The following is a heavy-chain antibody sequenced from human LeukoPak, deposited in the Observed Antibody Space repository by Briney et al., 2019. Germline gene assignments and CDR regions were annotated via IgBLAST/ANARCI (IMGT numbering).Heavy chain of an antibody. CDR2: INPNSGDT. V-gene: IGHV1-2*02. D-gene: IGHD3-3*02. Sequence: GASVKVSCKASGYIFTDYHIHWVRQAPGQGLEWMGWINPNSGDTNFPQKFQGRVTMTRDTSISTAYMELSSLRSDDTALYYCASISHVWSGYYTVYFDYWGQGTLVTVSS. J-gene: IGHJ4*02. CDR1: GYIFTDYH. CDR3: ASISHVWSGYYTVYFDY.